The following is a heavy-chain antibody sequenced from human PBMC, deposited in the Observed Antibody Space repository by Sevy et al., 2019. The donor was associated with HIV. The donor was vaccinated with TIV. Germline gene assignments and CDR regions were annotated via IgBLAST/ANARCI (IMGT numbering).Heavy chain of an antibody. V-gene: IGHV4-59*01. CDR3: ARGAPYYYYGMDV. Sequence: SETLSLTCTVSGDSISGYYWSWIRQPPGKGLEWVGYIYYSGRTNYNTSPKNRVTISEDTSKNQLSLKLSSVTAADTAVYDCARGAPYYYYGMDVWGQGTTVTVSS. CDR1: GDSISGYY. CDR2: IYYSGRT. J-gene: IGHJ6*02.